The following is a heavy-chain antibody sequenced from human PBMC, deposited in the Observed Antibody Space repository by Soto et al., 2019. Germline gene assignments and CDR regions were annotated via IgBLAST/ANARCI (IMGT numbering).Heavy chain of an antibody. CDR2: INHSGST. D-gene: IGHD3-10*01. Sequence: SETLSLTCAVYGGSFSGYYWSWIRQPPGKGLEWIGEINHSGSTNYNPSLKSRVTISVDTSKNQFSLKLSSVTAADTAVYYCARGRWYYYGSGRYYMDVWGKGTTVTVSS. CDR3: ARGRWYYYGSGRYYMDV. J-gene: IGHJ6*03. CDR1: GGSFSGYY. V-gene: IGHV4-34*01.